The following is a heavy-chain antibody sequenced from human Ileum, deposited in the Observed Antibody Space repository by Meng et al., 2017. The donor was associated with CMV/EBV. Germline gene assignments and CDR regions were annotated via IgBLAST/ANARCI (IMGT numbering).Heavy chain of an antibody. CDR1: GFTFSSYS. CDR2: ISSSSSYI. D-gene: IGHD3-10*01. V-gene: IGHV3-21*01. Sequence: GGSLRLSCAASGFTFSSYSMNWVRQAPGKGLEWVSSISSSSSYIYYAGSVKGRFTISRDNAKNSLYLQMNSLRAEDTAVYYCARDYYGSGSYFGSDYWGQGTLVTVSS. CDR3: ARDYYGSGSYFGSDY. J-gene: IGHJ4*02.